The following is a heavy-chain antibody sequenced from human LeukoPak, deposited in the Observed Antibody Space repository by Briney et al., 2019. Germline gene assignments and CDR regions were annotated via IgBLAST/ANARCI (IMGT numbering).Heavy chain of an antibody. J-gene: IGHJ6*03. V-gene: IGHV3-30*02. CDR2: IRYDGSNK. Sequence: GGSLRLFCAASGFIFSSYGMLWVRQAPGKGLEGVAFIRYDGSNKYYADSVKGRFTISRDNSKNTLYLQMNSLRAEDTAVYYCAKENWQQLETNYYYMDVWGKGTTVTVSS. CDR3: AKENWQQLETNYYYMDV. CDR1: GFIFSSYG. D-gene: IGHD6-13*01.